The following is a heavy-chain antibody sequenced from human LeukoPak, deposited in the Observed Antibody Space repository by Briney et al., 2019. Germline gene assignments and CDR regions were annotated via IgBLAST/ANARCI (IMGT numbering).Heavy chain of an antibody. CDR2: ISGSGGST. Sequence: GGSLRLSCAASGFTFSSYAMSWVRQAPGKGLEWVSAISGSGGSTYYADSVRGRFTISRDNSKNTLYLQMNSLRAEDTAVYYCAKAGCGDGSCYYAEYFQHWGQGTLVTVSS. J-gene: IGHJ1*01. V-gene: IGHV3-23*01. CDR3: AKAGCGDGSCYYAEYFQH. D-gene: IGHD2-15*01. CDR1: GFTFSSYA.